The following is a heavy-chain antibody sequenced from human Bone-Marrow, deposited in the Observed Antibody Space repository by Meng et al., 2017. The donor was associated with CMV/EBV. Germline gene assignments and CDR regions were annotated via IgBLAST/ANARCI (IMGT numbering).Heavy chain of an antibody. Sequence: ASVKVSCKASGYTFTGYYMHWVRQAPGQGLEWMGWINPNSGGTNYAQKFQGRVTMTRDTSISTAYMELSRLRSDDTAVYYCARSYDYVWGFDPWGQGTRVTVYS. CDR3: ARSYDYVWGFDP. V-gene: IGHV1-2*02. CDR1: GYTFTGYY. J-gene: IGHJ5*02. D-gene: IGHD3-16*01. CDR2: INPNSGGT.